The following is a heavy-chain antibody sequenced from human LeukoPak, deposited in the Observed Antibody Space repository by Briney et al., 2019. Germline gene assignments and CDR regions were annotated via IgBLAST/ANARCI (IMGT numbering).Heavy chain of an antibody. V-gene: IGHV4-30-4*08. CDR2: IYYSGST. CDR1: GGSISSGDYY. J-gene: IGHJ6*03. CDR3: ARERVQLWTEDYYYYMDV. Sequence: SETLSLTCTVSGGSISSGDYYWSWIRQPPGKGLGWIGYIYYSGSTYYNPSLKSRVTISVDTSKNQFSLKLSSVTAADTAVYYCARERVQLWTEDYYYYMDVWGQGTLVTVSS. D-gene: IGHD5-18*01.